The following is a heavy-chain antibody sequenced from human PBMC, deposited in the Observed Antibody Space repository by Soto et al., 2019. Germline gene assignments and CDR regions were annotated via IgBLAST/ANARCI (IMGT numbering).Heavy chain of an antibody. CDR3: ARDADYGGSRGGMDV. V-gene: IGHV4-31*03. CDR2: IYYSGST. CDR1: GGSVNNANYF. J-gene: IGHJ6*02. D-gene: IGHD4-17*01. Sequence: QVRLEESGPGLVKPSETLSLICSVSGGSVNNANYFWNWIRHHPENGLEWIGYIYYSGSTRYNPSFKTRATLAIDTSKNQFSLGLNSVTVADTGVYFCARDADYGGSRGGMDVRGRGTTVTVSS.